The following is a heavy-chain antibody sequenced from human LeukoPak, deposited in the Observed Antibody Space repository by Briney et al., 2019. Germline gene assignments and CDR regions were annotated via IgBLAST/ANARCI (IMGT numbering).Heavy chain of an antibody. CDR3: TRQADLVDTAMGGMTD. CDR1: GGSISSYY. V-gene: IGHV4-59*01. D-gene: IGHD5-18*01. Sequence: SETLSLTCTVSGGSISSYYWSWIRQPPGKGLEWIGYIYYSGSTNYNPSLKSRVTISVDTSNNQFSLKLSSVTAADTAVYYCTRQADLVDTAMGGMTDWGQGTLVTVSS. CDR2: IYYSGST. J-gene: IGHJ4*02.